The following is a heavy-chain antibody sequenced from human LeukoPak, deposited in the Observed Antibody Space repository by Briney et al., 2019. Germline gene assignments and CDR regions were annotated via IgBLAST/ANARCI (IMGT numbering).Heavy chain of an antibody. CDR1: GFTFSNYG. Sequence: PGGSLRLSCAASGFTFSNYGMNWVRQAPGKGLEWVASISSGASYIFYADSVRGRLTISRDNAKNSLFLQMNSLGVDDTAVYYCARGGGSFDSWGQGTLVTVSS. V-gene: IGHV3-21*06. CDR3: ARGGGSFDS. J-gene: IGHJ4*02. D-gene: IGHD2-15*01. CDR2: ISSGASYI.